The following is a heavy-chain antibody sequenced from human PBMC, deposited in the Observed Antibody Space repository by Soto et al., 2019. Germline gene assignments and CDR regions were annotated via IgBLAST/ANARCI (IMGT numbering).Heavy chain of an antibody. Sequence: GGSLRLSCAASGFTFSSYAMSWVRQAPGKGLEWVSAISGSGGSTYYADSVKGRFTISRDNSKNTVYLQMSSLSAEDTAVYYCARKGASGWEPYYFDYWGQGTLVTVSS. D-gene: IGHD6-19*01. CDR1: GFTFSSYA. CDR3: ARKGASGWEPYYFDY. CDR2: ISGSGGST. V-gene: IGHV3-23*01. J-gene: IGHJ4*02.